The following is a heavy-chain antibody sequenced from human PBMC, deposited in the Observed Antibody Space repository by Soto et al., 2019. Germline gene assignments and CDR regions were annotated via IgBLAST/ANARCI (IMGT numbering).Heavy chain of an antibody. J-gene: IGHJ4*02. CDR3: AKDLIGWPRYDLTY. V-gene: IGHV3-23*01. D-gene: IGHD5-12*01. Sequence: GGSLRLSCAGSGLTFSTHAMSGVRKAPGKGLEWVSGISGSGGITNYADSVKGRFTISRDNSKNTLYLQMNSLRAEDTAVYYCAKDLIGWPRYDLTYWGQGTLVTVSS. CDR1: GLTFSTHA. CDR2: ISGSGGIT.